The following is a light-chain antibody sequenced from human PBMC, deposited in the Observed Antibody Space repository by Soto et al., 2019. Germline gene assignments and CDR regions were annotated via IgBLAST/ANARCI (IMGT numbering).Light chain of an antibody. CDR1: QSVSRN. V-gene: IGKV3-15*01. J-gene: IGKJ1*01. CDR2: GAS. CDR3: QQYNNWPPWT. Sequence: EIVMTQSPATLSVSPGERATLSCRASQSVSRNLAWYQQKPGHAPRVLISGASTRATGIPAKFSGSGSGTEFTLTITSLQSEDFAVYYCQQYNNWPPWTFGQGTKVDI.